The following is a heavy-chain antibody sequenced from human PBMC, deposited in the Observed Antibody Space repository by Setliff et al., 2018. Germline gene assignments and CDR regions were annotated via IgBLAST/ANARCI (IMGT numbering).Heavy chain of an antibody. Sequence: PGGSLRLSCAASGFTFSSYAMHWVRQAPGKGLEWVAAISYDGSNKYYADSVKGRFTISRDNSKNTLYLQMNSLRAEDTAVYYCASSVAAAGMLYYYYGMDVWGQGTTVTVSS. CDR1: GFTFSSYA. D-gene: IGHD6-13*01. V-gene: IGHV3-30-3*01. CDR3: ASSVAAAGMLYYYYGMDV. CDR2: ISYDGSNK. J-gene: IGHJ6*02.